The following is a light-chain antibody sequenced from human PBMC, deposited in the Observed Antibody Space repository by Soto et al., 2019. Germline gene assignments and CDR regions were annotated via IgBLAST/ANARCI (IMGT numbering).Light chain of an antibody. J-gene: IGLJ2*01. Sequence: QSALTQPASVSGSPGQSITISCTGTSSDVGNYNYVSWYQQHPSKAPRLMIYDVTNRPSGVSNRFSGSKSGNTASLTISGLQAEDEADYYCTSYTGSSLVFGGGTKLTVL. CDR3: TSYTGSSLV. V-gene: IGLV2-14*03. CDR2: DVT. CDR1: SSDVGNYNY.